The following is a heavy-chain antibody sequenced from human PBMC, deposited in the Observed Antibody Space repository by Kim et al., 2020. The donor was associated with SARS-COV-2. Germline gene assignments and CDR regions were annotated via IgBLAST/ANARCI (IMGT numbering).Heavy chain of an antibody. CDR1: GGSISSSSYY. D-gene: IGHD1-26*01. Sequence: SETLSLTCTVSGGSISSSSYYWGWIRQPPGKGLEWIGSIYYSGSTYYNPPLKSRITISVDTSKNQFAPNLSSVTAADTAVYYCARHVFRYSGSYFEDWGQGTMVTVSS. J-gene: IGHJ4*03. CDR3: ARHVFRYSGSYFED. CDR2: IYYSGST. V-gene: IGHV4-39*01.